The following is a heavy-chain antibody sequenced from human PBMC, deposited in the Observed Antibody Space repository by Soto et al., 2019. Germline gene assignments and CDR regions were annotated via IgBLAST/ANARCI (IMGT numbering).Heavy chain of an antibody. Sequence: EVQLVESGGGLVQPGGSLRLSCAASGFTFSSSWMHWVRQAPGKGLVWVSRINSGASTTNYADSVKGRFTISRDNAKNTLYLQMDSLTAEDTAVYYCARGPTGWFGYDYWGQGTLVTFSS. CDR3: ARGPTGWFGYDY. CDR1: GFTFSSSW. J-gene: IGHJ4*02. V-gene: IGHV3-74*01. CDR2: INSGASTT. D-gene: IGHD3-10*01.